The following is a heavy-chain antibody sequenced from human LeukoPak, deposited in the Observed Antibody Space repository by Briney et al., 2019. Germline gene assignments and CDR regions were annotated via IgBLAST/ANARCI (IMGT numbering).Heavy chain of an antibody. D-gene: IGHD3-22*01. CDR1: GFTFSTYA. CDR3: ARDYYDSSGYYDY. J-gene: IGHJ4*02. CDR2: ISGSGDST. V-gene: IGHV3-23*01. Sequence: GGSLRLSCAASGFTFSTYAVNWVRQAPGKGLEWVSTISGSGDSTYYADSVKGRFTISRDNSKNTLYLQMNSLRAEDTAVYYCARDYYDSSGYYDYWGQGTLVTVSS.